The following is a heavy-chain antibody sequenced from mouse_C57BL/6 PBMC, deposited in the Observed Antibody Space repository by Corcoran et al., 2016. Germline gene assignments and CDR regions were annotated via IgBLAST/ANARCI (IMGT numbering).Heavy chain of an antibody. V-gene: IGHV1-26*01. CDR2: INPNNGGT. J-gene: IGHJ2*01. CDR3: ASGGPAFDY. Sequence: EVQLQQSGPELVKRGASVKISCKASGYTFTDYYMNWVKQSHGKSLEWSGDINPNNGGTSYNQKFKGKATLTVDKSSSTAYMELRSLTSEDSAVYYCASGGPAFDYWGQGTTLTVSS. CDR1: GYTFTDYY.